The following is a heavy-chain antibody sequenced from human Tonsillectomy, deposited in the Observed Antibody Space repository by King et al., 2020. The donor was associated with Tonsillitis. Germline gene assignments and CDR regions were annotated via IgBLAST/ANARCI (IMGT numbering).Heavy chain of an antibody. CDR2: ISGSGGTT. J-gene: IGHJ3*02. CDR3: AKDWVLGEIAAAPFDAFDI. Sequence: VQLVESGGGLVQPGGSLRLTCAASGFTFSHYAMSWVRQAPGKGLEWVSAISGSGGTTYYADSVKGRFTISRDNSKNTLYLQMNSLRAEDTAVYYCAKDWVLGEIAAAPFDAFDIWGQGTMVTVSS. CDR1: GFTFSHYA. D-gene: IGHD6-13*01. V-gene: IGHV3-23*04.